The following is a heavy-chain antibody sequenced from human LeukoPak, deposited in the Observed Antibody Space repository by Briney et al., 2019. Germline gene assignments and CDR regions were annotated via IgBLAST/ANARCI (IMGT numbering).Heavy chain of an antibody. CDR2: INHSGST. CDR1: GGSFSGYY. D-gene: IGHD1-26*01. Sequence: SETLSLTCAVYGGSFSGYYWSWIRQPPGKGLEWIGEINHSGSTNYNPSLKSRVTISVDTSKNHFSLKLSSVTAADTAVYYCARGKVGAIHRLWFDPWGQGTLVTVSS. J-gene: IGHJ5*02. V-gene: IGHV4-34*01. CDR3: ARGKVGAIHRLWFDP.